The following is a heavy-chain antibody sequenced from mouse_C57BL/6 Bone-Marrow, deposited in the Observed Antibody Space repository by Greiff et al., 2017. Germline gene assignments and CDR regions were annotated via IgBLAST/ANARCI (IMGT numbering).Heavy chain of an antibody. CDR1: GYTFTSYW. CDR2: IYPTSGRT. J-gene: IGHJ2*01. Sequence: QVQLQQPGAELVKPGASVTMSCKASGYTFTSYWITWVKQRPGQGLEWIGDIYPTSGRTNYNEKFKSKAILTVDTSSNPANMQLSSLTSEDSAVFYCARSGPLGRSFDYWGQGTTLTVSS. D-gene: IGHD4-1*01. CDR3: ARSGPLGRSFDY. V-gene: IGHV1-55*01.